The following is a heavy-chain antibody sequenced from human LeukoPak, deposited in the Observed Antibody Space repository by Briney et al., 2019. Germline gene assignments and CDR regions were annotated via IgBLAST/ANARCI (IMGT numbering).Heavy chain of an antibody. CDR1: RFTFSSYS. CDR2: ISSTSSYI. D-gene: IGHD3-10*01. Sequence: PGGSLRLSCAASRFTFSSYSMNWVRQAPGKGLEWVSSISSTSSYIYYADSVKGRFTISRDNAKNSLYLQMNSLRAEDTAVYYCAMTNYAFASGNYYALDYWGQGTLVTVPS. V-gene: IGHV3-21*01. CDR3: AMTNYAFASGNYYALDY. J-gene: IGHJ4*02.